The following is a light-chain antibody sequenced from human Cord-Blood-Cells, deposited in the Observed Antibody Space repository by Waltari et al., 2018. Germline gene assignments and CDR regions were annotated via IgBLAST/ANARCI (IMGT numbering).Light chain of an antibody. CDR3: CSYAGSSTFV. V-gene: IGLV2-23*03. J-gene: IGLJ3*02. CDR2: EGS. CDR1: SSDVGSYNL. Sequence: QSALTQPASVSGSPGQSITISCTGTSSDVGSYNLVSWYQQHPGKAPKLMIYEGSKRPSGVSNGFSGSKAGKTASLTIYGLQAEDEADYYCCSYAGSSTFVFGGGTKLTVL.